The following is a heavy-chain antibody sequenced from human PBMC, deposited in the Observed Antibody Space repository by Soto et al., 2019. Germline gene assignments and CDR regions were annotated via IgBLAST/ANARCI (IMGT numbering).Heavy chain of an antibody. J-gene: IGHJ4*02. Sequence: TLSLTCTVSGGSISSGGYYWSWIRQHPGKGLEWIGYSYYSGSTYYNPSLKSRVTISVDTSKNQFSLKLSSVTAADTAVYYCARAPPEGYDILTGYYPQNYFDYWGQGTLVTVSS. CDR1: GGSISSGGYY. CDR3: ARAPPEGYDILTGYYPQNYFDY. CDR2: SYYSGST. D-gene: IGHD3-9*01. V-gene: IGHV4-31*03.